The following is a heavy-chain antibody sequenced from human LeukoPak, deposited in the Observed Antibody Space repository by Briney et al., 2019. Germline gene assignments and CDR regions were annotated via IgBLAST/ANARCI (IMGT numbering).Heavy chain of an antibody. CDR3: ARVSRYLDYLTFDY. J-gene: IGHJ4*02. CDR2: MFYSGSS. V-gene: IGHV4-30-4*07. D-gene: IGHD3-9*01. CDR1: GGSINSGGYS. Sequence: SETLSLTCAVSGGSINSGGYSWSWIRHSPGKGLGWHGYMFYSGSSYSNPSLKSRVTISVDTSKTQFSLKSRSVTPADTALYSCARVSRYLDYLTFDYWGQGTLVTVSS.